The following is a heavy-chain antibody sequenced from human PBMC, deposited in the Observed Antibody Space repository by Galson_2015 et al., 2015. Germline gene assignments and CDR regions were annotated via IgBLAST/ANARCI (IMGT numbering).Heavy chain of an antibody. CDR2: ISYDGSNK. CDR3: AGAWGSGSYYSRYYYYYGMDV. J-gene: IGHJ6*02. D-gene: IGHD3-10*01. V-gene: IGHV3-30*03. Sequence: SLRLSCAASGFTFSSYGMHWVRQAPGKGLEWVAVISYDGSNKYYADSVKGRFTISRDNSKNTLYLQMNSLRAEDTAVYYCAGAWGSGSYYSRYYYYYGMDVWGQGTTVTVSS. CDR1: GFTFSSYG.